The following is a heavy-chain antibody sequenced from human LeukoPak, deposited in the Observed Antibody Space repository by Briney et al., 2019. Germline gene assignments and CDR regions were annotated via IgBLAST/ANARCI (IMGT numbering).Heavy chain of an antibody. Sequence: ASVKVSCKASGYTFTSYGISWVRQAPGQGLEWMGWISAYNGNTNYAQKLQGRVTMTTDTSTSTAYMELRSLRSDDTAVYYCAREGGSDYYDSSGYFYWGQGTLVTVSS. V-gene: IGHV1-18*01. CDR1: GYTFTSYG. D-gene: IGHD3-22*01. CDR2: ISAYNGNT. CDR3: AREGGSDYYDSSGYFY. J-gene: IGHJ4*02.